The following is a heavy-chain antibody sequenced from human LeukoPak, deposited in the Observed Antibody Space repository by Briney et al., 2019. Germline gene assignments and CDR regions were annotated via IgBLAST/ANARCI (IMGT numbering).Heavy chain of an antibody. Sequence: GESLKISCKGSGYSFTNYWIGWVRQMPGKGLEWMGIIYPGDSDTRYSPSFQGQVTISADKSISTAYLQWSSLRASDTAMYYCARGGVLRYFDWVLSYWGQGTLVTVSS. CDR3: ARGGVLRYFDWVLSY. D-gene: IGHD3-9*01. CDR1: GYSFTNYW. CDR2: IYPGDSDT. J-gene: IGHJ4*02. V-gene: IGHV5-51*01.